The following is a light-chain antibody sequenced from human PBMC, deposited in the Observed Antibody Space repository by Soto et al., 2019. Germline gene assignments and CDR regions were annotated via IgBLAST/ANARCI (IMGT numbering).Light chain of an antibody. Sequence: EIVMPQSPATLSVSPGESYPLSGRASQSVRSNLAWYQQIPGQAPRLLIYGASTRATGIPARFSGSGSGTDFTLTISRLEPEDFAVYYCKQYGSSGTVGKGNKVDIK. CDR3: KQYGSSGT. CDR1: QSVRSN. V-gene: IGKV3-15*01. CDR2: GAS. J-gene: IGKJ1*01.